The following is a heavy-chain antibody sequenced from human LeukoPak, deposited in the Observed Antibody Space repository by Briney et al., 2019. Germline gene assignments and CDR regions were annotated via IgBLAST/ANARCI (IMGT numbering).Heavy chain of an antibody. Sequence: GESLKISCKGSGYSFTSYWIAWVRKMPGKGLEWMGIIYPGDSYTTDSPSFQGRVTISADKSISTAYLQWRSLKASDTAMYYCARRSGSDALDIWGQGTMVTVSS. J-gene: IGHJ3*02. CDR2: IYPGDSYT. D-gene: IGHD3-10*01. CDR3: ARRSGSDALDI. V-gene: IGHV5-51*01. CDR1: GYSFTSYW.